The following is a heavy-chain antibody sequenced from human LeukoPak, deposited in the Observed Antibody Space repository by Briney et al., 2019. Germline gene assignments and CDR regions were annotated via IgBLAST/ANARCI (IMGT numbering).Heavy chain of an antibody. V-gene: IGHV3-53*01. Sequence: SGGSPRLSCAASGFTVSSNYMSWVRQAPGKGLEWVSVIYSGGSTYYADSVKGRFTISRDNSKNTLYLQMNSLRAEDTAVYYCAREGQWRGVDYWGQGTLVTVSS. CDR1: GFTVSSNY. J-gene: IGHJ4*02. CDR3: AREGQWRGVDY. D-gene: IGHD6-19*01. CDR2: IYSGGST.